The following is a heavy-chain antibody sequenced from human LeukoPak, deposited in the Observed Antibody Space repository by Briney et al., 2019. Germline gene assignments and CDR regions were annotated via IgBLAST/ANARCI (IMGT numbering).Heavy chain of an antibody. Sequence: SETLSLTCTVSGGSISSSSYYWGWLRQPPGKGLEWIGSIYYSGSTYYNPSLKSRVTISVDTSKNQFSLKLSSVTAADTAVYYCARQERLRSIDYWGQGTLVTVSS. V-gene: IGHV4-39*01. CDR2: IYYSGST. CDR1: GGSISSSSYY. J-gene: IGHJ4*02. CDR3: ARQERLRSIDY. D-gene: IGHD4-17*01.